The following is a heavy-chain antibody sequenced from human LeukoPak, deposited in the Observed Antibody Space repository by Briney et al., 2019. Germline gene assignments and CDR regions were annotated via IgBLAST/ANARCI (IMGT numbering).Heavy chain of an antibody. CDR2: IYSSENT. CDR3: ARFHSGPSGWYVLWYFDL. J-gene: IGHJ2*01. V-gene: IGHV4-4*09. Sequence: SETLSLTCTVSGGSVSSYYWSWIRQPPGKGLEWIGYIYSSENTKYNSSLESRVTMSVDTSKNQFFLELSSVTAADTAVYYCARFHSGPSGWYVLWYFDLWGRGTLVTVSS. CDR1: GGSVSSYY. D-gene: IGHD6-19*01.